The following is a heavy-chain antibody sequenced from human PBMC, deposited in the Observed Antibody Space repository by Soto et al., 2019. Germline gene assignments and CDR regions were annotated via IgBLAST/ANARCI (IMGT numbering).Heavy chain of an antibody. V-gene: IGHV4-39*01. J-gene: IGHJ4*02. CDR3: AKVVVAATRHTASDS. Sequence: QLRLQESGPGLVKPSETLSLTCSVSGGSINSNNYYWAWIHQPPGKGLAWIASVYYDGSTYYNPSLKSRVTISVDVSKDRFSLQLMYVTAADTAVYYCAKVVVAATRHTASDSWGQGTLVTVSS. D-gene: IGHD2-15*01. CDR1: GGSINSNNYY. CDR2: VYYDGST.